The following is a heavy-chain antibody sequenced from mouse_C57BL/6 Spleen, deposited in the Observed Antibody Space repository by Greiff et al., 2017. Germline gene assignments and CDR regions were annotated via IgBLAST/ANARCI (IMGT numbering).Heavy chain of an antibody. D-gene: IGHD3-2*02. CDR3: ATLDSSGHFDY. CDR1: GFTFSDYG. CDR2: ISSGSSTI. Sequence: EVKLVESGGGLVKPGGSLKLSCAASGFTFSDYGMHWVRQAPEKGLEWVAYISSGSSTIYYADTVKGRFTISRANAKNTLFLQMTSLRSEDTAMYYCATLDSSGHFDYWGQGTTLTVSS. J-gene: IGHJ2*01. V-gene: IGHV5-17*01.